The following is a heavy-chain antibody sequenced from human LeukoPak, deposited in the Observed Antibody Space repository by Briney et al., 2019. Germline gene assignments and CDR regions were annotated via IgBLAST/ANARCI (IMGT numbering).Heavy chain of an antibody. V-gene: IGHV3-20*04. CDR2: INWNGVHM. J-gene: IGHJ4*02. CDR3: ARDPKISYGLGIHEY. CDR1: GFTFSSYG. Sequence: GGSLRLSCAASGFTFSSYGMTWVRQAPGKGLEWVCGINWNGVHMEYSDSVKGRFTISRDNAKKTLHLQMDSLRVEDTALYYCARDPKISYGLGIHEYWGQGTQVTVSS. D-gene: IGHD5-18*01.